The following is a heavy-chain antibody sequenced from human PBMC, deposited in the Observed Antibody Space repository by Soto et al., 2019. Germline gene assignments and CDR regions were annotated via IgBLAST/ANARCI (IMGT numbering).Heavy chain of an antibody. D-gene: IGHD2-21*01. CDR2: INVGNGNT. V-gene: IGHV1-3*01. CDR1: GYTFTSYA. J-gene: IGHJ5*02. CDR3: AREGELCGGKCWTHYWLDP. Sequence: QVYLVQSGAEVKKPGASVKVSCKASGYTFTSYAMHWVRQAPGQGLEWMGRINVGNGNTEYSQKFQGRVTITRDTSASTAYMELSRLRSEDTAVYYCAREGELCGGKCWTHYWLDPLGQGTLVTVSS.